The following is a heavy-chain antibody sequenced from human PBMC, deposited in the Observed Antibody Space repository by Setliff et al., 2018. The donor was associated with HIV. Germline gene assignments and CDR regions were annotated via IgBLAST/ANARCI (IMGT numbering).Heavy chain of an antibody. J-gene: IGHJ3*02. Sequence: KASETLSLTCAVSGYSISSDYCWGWVRQPPGKGLEWIGSTHHSGSTNYNPSIKSRVTMSVDTSKNQFSLKLSSVTAADTAVYYCARGTYYYDSSGFRDAFDIWGQGTMVTVSS. CDR1: GYSISSDYC. V-gene: IGHV4-38-2*01. CDR2: THHSGST. D-gene: IGHD3-22*01. CDR3: ARGTYYYDSSGFRDAFDI.